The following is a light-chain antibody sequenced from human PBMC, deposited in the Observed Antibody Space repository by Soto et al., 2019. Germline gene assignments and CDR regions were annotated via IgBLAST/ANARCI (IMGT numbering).Light chain of an antibody. CDR1: QSISSW. V-gene: IGKV1-5*01. J-gene: IGKJ1*01. Sequence: DIQMTQSPSTLSASVGERVTINCRASQSISSWLAWYQQKTGKEPKLLIYDDSSLESGVPSRLSGIGSGTEFTLNIRSMQTDELATYDCQQYNSYSWTLGKWTKVEIK. CDR3: QQYNSYSWT. CDR2: DDS.